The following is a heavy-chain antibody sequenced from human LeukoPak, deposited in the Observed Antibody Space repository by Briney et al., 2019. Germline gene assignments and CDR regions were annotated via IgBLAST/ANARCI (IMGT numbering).Heavy chain of an antibody. CDR3: AKDVFGDYGGLDY. CDR2: IRASDRNT. V-gene: IGHV3-23*01. D-gene: IGHD4-23*01. Sequence: PGGSLRLSCAASGFTFSTYAMSWVRQARGKGLEGVSSIRASDRNTYSAASVKGRFAISSDNSKNTLYLQMNSLRVEDTAVYYCAKDVFGDYGGLDYWGQGTLVTVSS. J-gene: IGHJ4*02. CDR1: GFTFSTYA.